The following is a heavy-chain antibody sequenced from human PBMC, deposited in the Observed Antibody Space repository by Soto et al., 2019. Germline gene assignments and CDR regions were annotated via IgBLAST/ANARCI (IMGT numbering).Heavy chain of an antibody. D-gene: IGHD2-15*01. V-gene: IGHV3-23*01. Sequence: GGSLRLSCAASGFTFSSYAMSWARQAPGKGLGVFSAISGSGGSTYYANSVKGRFTISRDNGKNTLYLQMNSLRAEDTAVYYCAKAPKGGPLNWLDPWRQGTLVTVCS. J-gene: IGHJ5*02. CDR2: ISGSGGST. CDR3: AKAPKGGPLNWLDP. CDR1: GFTFSSYA.